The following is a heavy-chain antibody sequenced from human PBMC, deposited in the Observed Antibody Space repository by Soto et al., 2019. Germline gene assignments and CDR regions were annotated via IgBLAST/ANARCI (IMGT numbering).Heavy chain of an antibody. J-gene: IGHJ4*02. D-gene: IGHD1-26*01. CDR2: IAASGYST. CDR1: GFTFSSYA. V-gene: IGHV3-23*01. Sequence: GGSLRLSCEASGFTFSSYAMSWVRQAPGRGLEWVSAIAASGYSTHYADSVRGRFIISRNNTKNTLYLQMSSLRVEDTAVYYCARVLGWQLLWGQGTLVTVSS. CDR3: ARVLGWQLL.